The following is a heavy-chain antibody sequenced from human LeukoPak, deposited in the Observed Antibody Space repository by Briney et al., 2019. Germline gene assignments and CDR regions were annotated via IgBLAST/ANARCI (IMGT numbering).Heavy chain of an antibody. D-gene: IGHD2-2*01. Sequence: GGSLRLSCAASGFTVSSNYMSWVRQAPGKGLEWVSVIYSGGSTYYADSVKGRFTISRDNSKNTLYLQMNSLRAEDTAVYYCAKDFAVVVPAAMGYYFDYWGQGTLVTVSS. CDR2: IYSGGST. CDR3: AKDFAVVVPAAMGYYFDY. V-gene: IGHV3-53*01. CDR1: GFTVSSNY. J-gene: IGHJ4*02.